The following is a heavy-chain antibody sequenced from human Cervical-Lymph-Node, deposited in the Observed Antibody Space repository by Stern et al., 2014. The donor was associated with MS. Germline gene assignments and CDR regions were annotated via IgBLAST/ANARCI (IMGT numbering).Heavy chain of an antibody. V-gene: IGHV4-34*01. CDR3: ARAMVRGGIDP. CDR2: INHSGNT. D-gene: IGHD3-10*01. Sequence: QVQLQQWGAGLLQPSETLSLTCAVYGGSFTGSFSGYYWTWIRQSPGKGLEWIGEINHSGNTDYNPSLKSRVTISVDPSKKQFSLKLSSVTAADTAVYYCARAMVRGGIDPWGQGTLVTVSS. CDR1: GGSFTGSFSGYY. J-gene: IGHJ5*02.